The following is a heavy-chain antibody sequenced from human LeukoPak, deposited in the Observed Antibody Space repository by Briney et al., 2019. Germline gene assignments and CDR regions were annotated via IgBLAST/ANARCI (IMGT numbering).Heavy chain of an antibody. D-gene: IGHD2-2*01. CDR3: ARVIGYQLLFEGDAFDI. J-gene: IGHJ3*02. V-gene: IGHV3-21*01. CDR2: ISSSSSYI. CDR1: GFTFSSYS. Sequence: GSLRLSCAASGFTFSSYSMNWVRQAPGKGLEWVSSISSSSSYIYYADSVKGRFTISRDNAKNSLYLQMNSLRAEDTAVYYCARVIGYQLLFEGDAFDIWGQGTMVTVSS.